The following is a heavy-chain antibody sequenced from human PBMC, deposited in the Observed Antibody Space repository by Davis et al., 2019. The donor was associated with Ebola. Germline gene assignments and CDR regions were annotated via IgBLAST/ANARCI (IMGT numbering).Heavy chain of an antibody. Sequence: PGGSLRLSCAASGFTFSSNTMSWVRQAPGKGLVWVSRIKSDGSSTSFADSVKGRFSISRDNVKNTLFLQMNSLRAEDTAVYYCARGGATVTTPLDYWGQGTLVTVSS. CDR3: ARGGATVTTPLDY. J-gene: IGHJ4*02. CDR2: IKSDGSST. D-gene: IGHD4-17*01. V-gene: IGHV3-74*01. CDR1: GFTFSSNT.